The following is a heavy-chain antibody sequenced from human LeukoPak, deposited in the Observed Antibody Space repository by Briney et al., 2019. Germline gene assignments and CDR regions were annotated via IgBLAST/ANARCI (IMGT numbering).Heavy chain of an antibody. CDR1: GGSISSGDYY. D-gene: IGHD3-3*01. CDR3: ARDRLEWLLGLDP. J-gene: IGHJ5*02. Sequence: SQTLSLTCTVSGGSISSGDYYWSWIRQPPGKGLEWIEYIYYSGSTYYNPSLKSRVTISVDTSKNQFSLKLSSVTAADTAVYYCARDRLEWLLGLDPWGQGTLVTVSS. V-gene: IGHV4-30-4*08. CDR2: IYYSGST.